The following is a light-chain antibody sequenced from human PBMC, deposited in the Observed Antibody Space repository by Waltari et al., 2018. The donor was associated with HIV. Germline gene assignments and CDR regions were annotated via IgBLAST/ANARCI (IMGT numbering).Light chain of an antibody. V-gene: IGLV1-40*01. CDR3: QSYDNSLSGTYV. Sequence: QSVLTQPPPLSGIPGQRLTISCTGSNSNIGADYDVHWYQHLPGTAPKVLIYGNTNRPSGVPDRFSGSKSGASASLVITGLQAEDEADYYCQSYDNSLSGTYVFGGGTKVNVL. CDR2: GNT. J-gene: IGLJ1*01. CDR1: NSNIGADYD.